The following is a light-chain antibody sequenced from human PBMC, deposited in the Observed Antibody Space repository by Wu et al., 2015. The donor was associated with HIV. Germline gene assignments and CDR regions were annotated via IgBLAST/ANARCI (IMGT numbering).Light chain of an antibody. Sequence: EIVLTQSPATLSLSPGERATLSCRASQSVSNNYFAWFQQKPGQAPRLLIYSASSRATGIPDRFSGSGSGTDFTLTISRLEPEDFAVYYCQQYRSPPLTFGGGTKVEIK. CDR1: QSVSNNY. CDR2: SAS. CDR3: QQYRSPPLT. J-gene: IGKJ4*01. V-gene: IGKV3-20*01.